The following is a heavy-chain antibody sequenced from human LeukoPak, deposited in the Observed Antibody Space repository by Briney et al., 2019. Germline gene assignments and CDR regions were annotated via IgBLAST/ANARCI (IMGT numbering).Heavy chain of an antibody. CDR1: GFTFSGYW. J-gene: IGHJ3*02. Sequence: GGSLRLSCAASGFTFSGYWMHWVRQVPGKGLVWVSRINTDGSSTSYADSVKGRFTISRDNAKNTLYLQMNSLRAEDTAVYYCARHGGYCTGGGCSGDAFNIWGQGTLVTVSS. CDR3: ARHGGYCTGGGCSGDAFNI. D-gene: IGHD2-15*01. V-gene: IGHV3-74*01. CDR2: INTDGSST.